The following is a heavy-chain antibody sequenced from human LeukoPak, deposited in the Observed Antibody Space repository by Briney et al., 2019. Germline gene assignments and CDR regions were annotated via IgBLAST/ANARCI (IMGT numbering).Heavy chain of an antibody. D-gene: IGHD3-22*01. V-gene: IGHV3-30-3*01. CDR2: ISYDGSNK. J-gene: IGHJ4*02. CDR3: ARDLGRDYYDSSGAFDY. Sequence: GGSLRLSCAASGFTFSSYAMHWVRQAPGKGLEWVAVISYDGSNKYYADSVKGRFTISRDNSKNTLYLQMNSLRAEDTAVYYCARDLGRDYYDSSGAFDYWGQGTLVTVSS. CDR1: GFTFSSYA.